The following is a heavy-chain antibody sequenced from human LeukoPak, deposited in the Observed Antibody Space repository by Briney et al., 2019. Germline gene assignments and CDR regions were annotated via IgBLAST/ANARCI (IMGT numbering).Heavy chain of an antibody. CDR1: GFTFSSYW. J-gene: IGHJ4*02. Sequence: GGSLRLSCAASGFTFSSYWMHWVRQAPGEGLVWVSRINSDGSSTSYADSVKGRFTISRDNARNTLYLQMNSLRAEDTAVYYCARERAFDYWGQGTLVTVSS. CDR3: ARERAFDY. CDR2: INSDGSST. V-gene: IGHV3-74*01.